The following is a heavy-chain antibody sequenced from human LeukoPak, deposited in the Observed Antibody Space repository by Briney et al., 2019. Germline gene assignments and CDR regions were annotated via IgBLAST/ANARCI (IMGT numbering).Heavy chain of an antibody. CDR2: INQDGSEK. CDR3: ARTYYDVLTGYREGYDY. D-gene: IGHD3-9*01. J-gene: IGHJ4*02. Sequence: GGSLRLSCAASGFTFRSYWMSWVRQAPGKGLEWVANINQDGSEKYYVDSVKGRFTISRDNAKNSLYLQMNSLRAEDTAVYYCARTYYDVLTGYREGYDYWGQGTLVTVSS. V-gene: IGHV3-7*01. CDR1: GFTFRSYW.